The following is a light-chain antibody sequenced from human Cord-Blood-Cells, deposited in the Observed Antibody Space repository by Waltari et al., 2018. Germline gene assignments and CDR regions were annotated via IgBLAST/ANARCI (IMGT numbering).Light chain of an antibody. CDR1: QSVLYSSNNKNY. Sequence: DIVMTQSPESLAVSLGERATIHCKSSQSVLYSSNNKNYLAWYQQKPGQPPKLLIYWASTRESGVPDRFSGSESGTDFTLTISSLQAEDVAVYYCQQYYSTMYTFGQGTKLEIK. CDR3: QQYYSTMYT. V-gene: IGKV4-1*01. CDR2: WAS. J-gene: IGKJ2*01.